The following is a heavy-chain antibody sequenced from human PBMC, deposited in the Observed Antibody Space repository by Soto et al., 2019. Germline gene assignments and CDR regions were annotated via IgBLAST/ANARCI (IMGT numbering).Heavy chain of an antibody. J-gene: IGHJ4*02. CDR3: ARHLGAYGSGSYYNY. CDR2: IYLGDSDT. Sequence: GESLKISCKGSGYSFTSYWIGWVRQMPGKGLEWMGIIYLGDSDTRYSPSFQGQVTISADKSISTAYLQWSSLKASDTAMYYCARHLGAYGSGSYYNYWGQGTLVTVSS. V-gene: IGHV5-51*01. D-gene: IGHD3-10*01. CDR1: GYSFTSYW.